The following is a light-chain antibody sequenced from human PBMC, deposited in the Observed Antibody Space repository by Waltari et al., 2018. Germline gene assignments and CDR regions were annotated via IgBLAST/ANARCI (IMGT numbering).Light chain of an antibody. CDR3: CSYVGLGTYV. V-gene: IGLV2-23*02. J-gene: IGLJ1*01. CDR1: SSDVGNYHL. CDR2: EVT. Sequence: QSGLTQPASASGSPGQSITISCTGTSSDVGNYHLVSWYQQHPDKAPKLLIYEVTKRASGTSDRFSASKSGNTASLTISGLQAQEDEADYYCCSYVGLGTYVFGTGTKVTV.